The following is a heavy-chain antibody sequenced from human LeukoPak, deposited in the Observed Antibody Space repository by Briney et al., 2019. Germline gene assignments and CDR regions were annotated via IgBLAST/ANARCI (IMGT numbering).Heavy chain of an antibody. CDR1: GGSISSYY. J-gene: IGHJ5*02. Sequence: PSETLSLTCTVSGGSISSYYWSWIRQPPGKGLEWIGYIYYTGSTKYNASLKSRVTISVDTSKNQFSLKLSSVTAADTAVYYCARVRVRGVMTRFDPWGQGTLVTVSS. CDR2: IYYTGST. D-gene: IGHD3-10*01. CDR3: ARVRVRGVMTRFDP. V-gene: IGHV4-59*08.